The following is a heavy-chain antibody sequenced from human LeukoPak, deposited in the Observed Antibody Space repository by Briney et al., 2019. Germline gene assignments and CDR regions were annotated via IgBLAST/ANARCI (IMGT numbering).Heavy chain of an antibody. CDR3: AKDPDTAGTYDSSGYSILGPYYYYGMDV. Sequence: PGGSLRLSCAASGFTFSSYGMHWVRQAPGKGLEWVAVISYDGSNKYYADAVKGRFTISRDNSKNTLYLQMNSLRAEDTAVYYCAKDPDTAGTYDSSGYSILGPYYYYGMDVWGQGTTVTVSS. D-gene: IGHD3-22*01. CDR1: GFTFSSYG. J-gene: IGHJ6*02. V-gene: IGHV3-30*18. CDR2: ISYDGSNK.